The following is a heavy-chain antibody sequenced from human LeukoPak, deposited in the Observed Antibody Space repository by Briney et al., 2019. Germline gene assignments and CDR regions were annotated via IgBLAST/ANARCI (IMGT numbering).Heavy chain of an antibody. J-gene: IGHJ4*02. CDR2: MSDSVTS. Sequence: PSETLSLTCTVSGDSFSSHYWGWLRQSPGKGLEWIAYMFDSVTSKDNMSDSVTSKDNPTLKSRLTLSAYTSKNQFSLRLSYVTAADTAVYYCATIKRGYPFGYFDFWGQGILVTVSS. CDR3: ATIKRGYPFGYFDF. V-gene: IGHV4-59*11. CDR1: GDSFSSHY. D-gene: IGHD5-18*01.